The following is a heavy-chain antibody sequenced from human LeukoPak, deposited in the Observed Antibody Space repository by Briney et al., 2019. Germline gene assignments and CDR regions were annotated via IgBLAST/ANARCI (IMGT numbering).Heavy chain of an antibody. Sequence: GGSLRLSCAASGFTFSTYGLQWVRQAPGKGLEWVSFISYTSHKYYADSVKGRFTISRDNAKNTLYLQMNSLRAEDAAVYYCARADYGDDPLDYWGQGTLVTVSS. D-gene: IGHD4-17*01. CDR3: ARADYGDDPLDY. CDR1: GFTFSTYG. CDR2: ISYTSHK. J-gene: IGHJ4*02. V-gene: IGHV3-30*12.